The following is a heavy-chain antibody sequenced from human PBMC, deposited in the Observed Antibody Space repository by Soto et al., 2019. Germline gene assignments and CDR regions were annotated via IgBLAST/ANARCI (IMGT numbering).Heavy chain of an antibody. Sequence: QVQLVQSGAEVKEPGSSVKVSCKVSGGTFSSQTINWVRQVPGQGLEWMGSVIPIMGGGKYAQSFLGRVTITAARPRSTPYMEWSSLRCKNTPVFNGGRPAVNDLDADSSAFDIWGQGTMVTVSS. CDR3: GRPAVNDLDADSSAFDI. CDR1: GGTFSSQT. V-gene: IGHV1-69*02. D-gene: IGHD1-1*01. CDR2: VIPIMGGG. J-gene: IGHJ3*02.